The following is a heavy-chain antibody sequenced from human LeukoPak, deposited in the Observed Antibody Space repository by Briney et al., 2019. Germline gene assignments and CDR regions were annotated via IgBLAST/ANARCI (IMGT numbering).Heavy chain of an antibody. Sequence: GGSLRLSCAASGFTFSDYYMNRMRQAPGQGLEWVSYISSSGNSMHHADSVKGRFTISRDNAKNSLYLQMNSLRAEDTAVYYCARGNWYFFDYWGQGALVTVSS. J-gene: IGHJ4*02. D-gene: IGHD1-20*01. V-gene: IGHV3-11*01. CDR2: ISSSGNSM. CDR3: ARGNWYFFDY. CDR1: GFTFSDYY.